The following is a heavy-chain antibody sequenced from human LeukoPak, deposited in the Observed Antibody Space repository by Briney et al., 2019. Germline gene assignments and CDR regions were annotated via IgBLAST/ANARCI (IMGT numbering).Heavy chain of an antibody. D-gene: IGHD3-22*01. CDR2: IYYSGST. Sequence: SETLSLTCTVSGGSISSYYWSWIRQPPGKGLEWIGYIYYSGSTNYNPSLKSRVTISVDTSKNHFSLKLSSVTAADTAVYYCARGGDTSGYYYFEYFHHWGQGTLVAVSS. V-gene: IGHV4-59*08. CDR3: ARGGDTSGYYYFEYFHH. J-gene: IGHJ1*01. CDR1: GGSISSYY.